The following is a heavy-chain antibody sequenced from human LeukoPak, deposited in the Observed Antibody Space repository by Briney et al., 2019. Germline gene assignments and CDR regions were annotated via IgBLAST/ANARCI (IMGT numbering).Heavy chain of an antibody. CDR1: GGSFSGYY. V-gene: IGHV4-34*01. Sequence: SETLSLTCAAYGGSFSGYYWSWIRQPPGKGLEWIGEINHSGSTNYNPSLKSRVTISVDTSKNHFSLKLRSVTAADTAVYFCARLCDDTSTFYPGDEAFDIWGQGTMVTVSS. J-gene: IGHJ3*02. CDR3: ARLCDDTSTFYPGDEAFDI. D-gene: IGHD2-2*01. CDR2: INHSGST.